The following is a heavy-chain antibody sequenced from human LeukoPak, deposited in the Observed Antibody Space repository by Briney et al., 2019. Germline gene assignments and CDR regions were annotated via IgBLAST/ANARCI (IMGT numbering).Heavy chain of an antibody. D-gene: IGHD2-2*01. CDR3: SRHRDSSTWHWLDP. Sequence: SETLSLTCTVSGGSISSYYWSWIRQPPGKGLEWIGYIHYSGSTNYNPSLKSRVTISVDTSENQVSLKLSSVTAADTAVYYCSRHRDSSTWHWLDPWGQGTLVTVSS. CDR1: GGSISSYY. J-gene: IGHJ5*02. CDR2: IHYSGST. V-gene: IGHV4-59*08.